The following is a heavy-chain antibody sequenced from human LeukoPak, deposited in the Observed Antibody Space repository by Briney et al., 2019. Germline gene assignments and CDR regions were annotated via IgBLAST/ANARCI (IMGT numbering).Heavy chain of an antibody. CDR1: GFTLGAYN. CDR2: ISGSGGST. V-gene: IGHV3-23*01. D-gene: IGHD3-22*01. CDR3: AKSDSSGYSTANWFDP. J-gene: IGHJ5*02. Sequence: GGSLRLSCAASGFTLGAYNMNWVRQAPGKGLEWVSAISGSGGSTYYADSVKGRFTISRDNSKNTLYLQMNSLRAEDTAVYYCAKSDSSGYSTANWFDPWGQGTLVTVSS.